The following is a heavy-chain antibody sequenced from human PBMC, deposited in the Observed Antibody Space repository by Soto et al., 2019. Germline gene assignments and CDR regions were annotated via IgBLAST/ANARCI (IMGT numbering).Heavy chain of an antibody. CDR1: GFIFTTYA. D-gene: IGHD6-19*01. V-gene: IGHV3-30*04. CDR3: ARSSVAGTWGYYYDY. CDR2: ISYDGKYD. Sequence: QVHLVESGGGVVQPGRSLRLSCAASGFIFTTYAMHWVRQAPGKGLEWVAVISYDGKYDYYADSVRGRFTISRDNSKNTLYLQMDSLRADDTALYDCARSSVAGTWGYYYDYWGQGALVTVSS. J-gene: IGHJ4*02.